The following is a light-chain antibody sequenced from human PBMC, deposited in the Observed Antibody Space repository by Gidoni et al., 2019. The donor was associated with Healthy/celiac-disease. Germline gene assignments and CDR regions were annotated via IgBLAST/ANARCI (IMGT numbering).Light chain of an antibody. Sequence: EIVMTQSPATLSVSPGERATLSCRAIQIVSSNLALYQQKPGQAPRLLIYGSATRSTGIPDRFSGSGSGTEFTLIISSLQSEDFSVYYCQQYNNWPPSITFGQGTRLEIK. CDR3: QQYNNWPPSIT. CDR2: GSA. V-gene: IGKV3-15*01. CDR1: QIVSSN. J-gene: IGKJ5*01.